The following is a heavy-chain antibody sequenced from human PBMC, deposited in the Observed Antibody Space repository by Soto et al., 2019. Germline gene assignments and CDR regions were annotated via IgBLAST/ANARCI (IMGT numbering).Heavy chain of an antibody. CDR3: ARGHVDTAMVTQYYYYYYGMDV. V-gene: IGHV1-69*13. CDR1: GGTFSSYA. CDR2: IIPIFGTA. Sequence: SVKVSCKASGGTFSSYAISWVRQAPGQGLEWMGGIIPIFGTANYARKFQGRVTITADESTSTAYMELSSLRSEDTAVYYCARGHVDTAMVTQYYYYYYGMDVWGQGTTVTVSS. D-gene: IGHD5-18*01. J-gene: IGHJ6*02.